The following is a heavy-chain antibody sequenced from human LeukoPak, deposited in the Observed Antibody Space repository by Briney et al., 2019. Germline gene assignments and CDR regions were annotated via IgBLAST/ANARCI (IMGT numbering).Heavy chain of an antibody. Sequence: VASVKVSCKASGYTFTSYAMHWVRQAPGQRLEWMGWINAGNGNTKYSQKFQGRVTITRDTSASTAYMELSSLRSEDTAVYYCARDGYCSGGSCYSSGQRFDYWGQGTLVAVSS. CDR1: GYTFTSYA. CDR2: INAGNGNT. CDR3: ARDGYCSGGSCYSSGQRFDY. J-gene: IGHJ4*02. D-gene: IGHD2-15*01. V-gene: IGHV1-3*01.